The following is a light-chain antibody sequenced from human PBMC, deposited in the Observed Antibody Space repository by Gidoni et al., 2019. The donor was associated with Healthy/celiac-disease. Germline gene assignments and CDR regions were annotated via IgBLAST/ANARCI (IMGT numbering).Light chain of an antibody. V-gene: IGKV1-5*03. CDR2: KAS. CDR1: QSISSW. J-gene: IGKJ3*01. Sequence: DIQMSQSPSTLSASVGDRVTITCRASQSISSWLAWYQQKPGKAPKLLIYKASSLESGVPSRFSGSGSGTEFTLTISSLQADDVETYYCQQYNSPFTFGPGTKVDIK. CDR3: QQYNSPFT.